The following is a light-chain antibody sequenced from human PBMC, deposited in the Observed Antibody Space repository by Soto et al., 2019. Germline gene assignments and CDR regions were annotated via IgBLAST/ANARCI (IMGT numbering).Light chain of an antibody. Sequence: DIQMTQSPSSLSASIGDRVSITFRASQSITNYLHWYQQIPGKAPNLLIYAASILQSGVPSRFSGRGSGTDFTLTINSLQPEDFATYYCQQSYSTPITFGPATRVDIK. CDR1: QSITNY. CDR2: AAS. J-gene: IGKJ3*01. CDR3: QQSYSTPIT. V-gene: IGKV1-39*01.